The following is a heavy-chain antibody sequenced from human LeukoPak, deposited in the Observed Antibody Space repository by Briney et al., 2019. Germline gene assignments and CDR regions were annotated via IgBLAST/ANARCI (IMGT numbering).Heavy chain of an antibody. CDR3: ARDCRLNCARQPGFDS. Sequence: PGGSLRLSCTASGFSLSNYGMHWVRQAPGKGLEWVAIIWGDQRYKHYADSVKGRLTISRDNAKNSLYLQLSSLRDEDTAVYYCARDCRLNCARQPGFDSWGQGTLVTVSS. CDR1: GFSLSNYG. D-gene: IGHD1-1*01. J-gene: IGHJ5*01. V-gene: IGHV3-33*01. CDR2: IWGDQRYK.